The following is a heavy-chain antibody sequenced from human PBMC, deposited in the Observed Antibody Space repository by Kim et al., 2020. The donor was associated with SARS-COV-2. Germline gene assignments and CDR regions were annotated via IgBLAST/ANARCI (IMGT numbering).Heavy chain of an antibody. CDR1: GFTFSSYE. V-gene: IGHV3-48*03. D-gene: IGHD3-9*01. CDR3: ARGAYDILTGYYSSGIGLVDY. CDR2: ISSSGSTI. J-gene: IGHJ4*02. Sequence: GGSLRLSCAASGFTFSSYEMNWVRQAPGKGLEWVSYISSSGSTIYYADSVKGRFTISRDNAKNSLYLQMNSLRAEDTAVYYCARGAYDILTGYYSSGIGLVDYWGQGTLVTVSS.